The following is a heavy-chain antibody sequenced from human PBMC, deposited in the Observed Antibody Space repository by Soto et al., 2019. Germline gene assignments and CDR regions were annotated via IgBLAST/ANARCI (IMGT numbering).Heavy chain of an antibody. CDR3: ASSPAATYYYYGMDV. J-gene: IGHJ6*02. V-gene: IGHV4-31*03. Sequence: QVQLQESGPGLVKPSQTLSLTCTVSGGSISSGGYYWSWIRQHPGKGLEWIGNIYYSGSTYYNPSLKSRVTIXXDXSXIQFSLKLSSVTAADTAVYYCASSPAATYYYYGMDVWGRGTTVTVSS. CDR1: GGSISSGGYY. CDR2: IYYSGST. D-gene: IGHD6-13*01.